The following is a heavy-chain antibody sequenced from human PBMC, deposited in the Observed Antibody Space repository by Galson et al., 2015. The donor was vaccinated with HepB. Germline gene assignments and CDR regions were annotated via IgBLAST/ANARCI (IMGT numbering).Heavy chain of an antibody. V-gene: IGHV3-33*01. D-gene: IGHD6-13*01. CDR2: IWYDGSNK. CDR3: ARGEVSQRGIAAAGTSQGDY. Sequence: SLRLSCAASGCTFSSYGMHWVRQAPGKGLEWGAVIWYDGSNKYYADSVKGRFTISRDNSKNTLYLQMNSLRAEDTAVYYCARGEVSQRGIAAAGTSQGDYWGQGTLVTVSS. J-gene: IGHJ4*02. CDR1: GCTFSSYG.